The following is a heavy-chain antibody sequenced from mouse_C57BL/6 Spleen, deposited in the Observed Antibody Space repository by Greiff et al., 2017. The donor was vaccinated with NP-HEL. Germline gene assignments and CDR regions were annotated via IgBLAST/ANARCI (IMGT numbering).Heavy chain of an antibody. CDR2: INPNNGGT. V-gene: IGHV1-26*01. CDR1: GYTFTDYY. CDR3: ARWLPLLYAMDY. Sequence: VQLQQSGPELVKPGASVKISCKASGYTFTDYYMNWVKQSHGKSLEWIGDINPNNGGTSYNQKFKGKATLTVDKASSTAYMELRSLTSEDSAVYYCARWLPLLYAMDYWGQGTSVTVSS. J-gene: IGHJ4*01. D-gene: IGHD2-2*01.